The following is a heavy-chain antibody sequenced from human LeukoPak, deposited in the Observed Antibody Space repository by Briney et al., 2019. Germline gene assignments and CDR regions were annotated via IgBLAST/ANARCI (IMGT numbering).Heavy chain of an antibody. CDR2: IYHSGST. D-gene: IGHD3-22*01. V-gene: IGHV4-30-2*01. CDR1: GGSISSGGYS. J-gene: IGHJ6*02. Sequence: KSSETLSLTCAVSGGSISSGGYSWSWIRQPPGKGLEWIGYIYHSGSTYYNPSLKSRVTISVDRSKNQFSLKLSSVTAADTAVYYCARGDYYDSSGPSVDVWGQGTTVTVSS. CDR3: ARGDYYDSSGPSVDV.